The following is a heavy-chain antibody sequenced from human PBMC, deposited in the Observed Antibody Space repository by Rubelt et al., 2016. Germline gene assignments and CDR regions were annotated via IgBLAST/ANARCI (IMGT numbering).Heavy chain of an antibody. CDR2: TYYTSKWNN. V-gene: IGHV6-1*01. D-gene: IGHD1-26*01. CDR1: GDSVSSNSAC. J-gene: IGHJ6*02. CDR3: TRGWAALDV. Sequence: QVQLQQSGPGLVKPSQTLSLTCAISGDSVSSNSACWTWIRQSPSRGLEWLGRTYYTSKWNNEYEASAKSRITINPETSKNQFSLQRKSVTPEDTAVYYCTRGWAALDVWGQGTTVTVSS.